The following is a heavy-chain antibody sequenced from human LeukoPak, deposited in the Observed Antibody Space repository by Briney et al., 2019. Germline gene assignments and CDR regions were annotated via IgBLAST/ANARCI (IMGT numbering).Heavy chain of an antibody. V-gene: IGHV3-7*01. J-gene: IGHJ4*02. CDR3: AKGFGSGSYTPN. CDR2: IKQDGSNK. CDR1: GFTFSSYW. D-gene: IGHD3-10*01. Sequence: GGSLRLSCAASGFTFSSYWMSWVRQAPGKGLEWVANIKQDGSNKYYADSVKGRFTISRDNSKNTLYLQMNSLRAEDTAVYYCAKGFGSGSYTPNWGQGTLVTVSS.